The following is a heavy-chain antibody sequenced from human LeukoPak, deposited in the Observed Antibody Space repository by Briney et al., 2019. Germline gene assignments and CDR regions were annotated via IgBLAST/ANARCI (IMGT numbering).Heavy chain of an antibody. D-gene: IGHD6-19*01. CDR1: GFTVSNNY. Sequence: GGSLRLSCAASGFTVSNNYMSWVRQAPGKGLEWVSVIYSGGSTYYADSVKGRFTISRDNSKNTLYLQMSSLRAEDTAVYYCARGLKTGSGLYCFDYWGQGTLVTVSS. V-gene: IGHV3-53*01. CDR2: IYSGGST. J-gene: IGHJ4*02. CDR3: ARGLKTGSGLYCFDY.